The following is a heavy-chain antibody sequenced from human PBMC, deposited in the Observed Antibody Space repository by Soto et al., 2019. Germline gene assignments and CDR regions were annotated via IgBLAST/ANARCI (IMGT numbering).Heavy chain of an antibody. D-gene: IGHD3-9*01. J-gene: IGHJ6*01. V-gene: IGHV1-69*13. CDR3: ARGGRVLRYFGWFPLSYYGMDV. CDR2: IIPIFGTA. Sequence: GASVKVSCKASGGTFSSYAISWVRQAPGQGLEWMGGIIPIFGTANYAQKFQGRVTITADESTSTAYMELSSLRSEDTAVYYCARGGRVLRYFGWFPLSYYGMDVWGQGTTVTVSS. CDR1: GGTFSSYA.